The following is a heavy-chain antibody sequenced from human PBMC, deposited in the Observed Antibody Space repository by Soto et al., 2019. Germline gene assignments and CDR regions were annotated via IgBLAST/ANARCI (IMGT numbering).Heavy chain of an antibody. CDR3: ARVPRPGIAAAGYYYGMDV. Sequence: PGGSLRLSCAASGYTFSDYYMSWIRQAPGKGLEWISYIDTSGTKIYYADSVKGRFTITRDNAKNSLYLQMNSLRAEDTAVYYCARVPRPGIAAAGYYYGMDVWGQGTTVTVSS. V-gene: IGHV3-11*01. D-gene: IGHD6-13*01. CDR2: IDTSGTKI. J-gene: IGHJ6*02. CDR1: GYTFSDYY.